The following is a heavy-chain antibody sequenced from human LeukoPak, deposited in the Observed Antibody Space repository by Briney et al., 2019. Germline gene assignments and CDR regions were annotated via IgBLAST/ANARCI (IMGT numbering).Heavy chain of an antibody. CDR3: ARAVAPLAAAADY. CDR2: INPSGGST. V-gene: IGHV1-46*01. D-gene: IGHD6-13*01. Sequence: GASVKVSCKASGYTFTSYYMHWVRQAPGQGLEWMGMINPSGGSTSYAQKFQGRVTMTRDTSTSTVLIELSSLTSEDTALYYCARAVAPLAAAADYWGQGTLVTVSS. J-gene: IGHJ4*02. CDR1: GYTFTSYY.